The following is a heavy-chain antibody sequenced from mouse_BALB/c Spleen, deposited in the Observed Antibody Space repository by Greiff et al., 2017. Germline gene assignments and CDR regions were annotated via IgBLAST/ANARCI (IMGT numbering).Heavy chain of an antibody. CDR1: GYTFTSYW. Sequence: VQLQQSGAELARPGASVKLSCKASGYTFTSYWMQWVKQRPGQGLEWIGAIYPGDGDTRYTQKFKGKATLTADKSSSTAYMQLSSLASEDSAVYYCARSLLRYHYYAMDYWGQGTSVTVSS. V-gene: IGHV1-87*01. CDR3: ARSLLRYHYYAMDY. CDR2: IYPGDGDT. J-gene: IGHJ4*01. D-gene: IGHD1-1*01.